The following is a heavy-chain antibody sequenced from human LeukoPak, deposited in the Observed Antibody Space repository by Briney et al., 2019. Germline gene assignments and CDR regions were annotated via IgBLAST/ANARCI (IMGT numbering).Heavy chain of an antibody. D-gene: IGHD1-20*01. CDR1: GFTFSSYS. CDR3: AKRTPRYLEDAFDI. V-gene: IGHV3-23*01. J-gene: IGHJ3*02. CDR2: ISGSGNT. Sequence: PGGSLRLSCAASGFTFSSYSMNWVRQAPGKGLEWVSAISGSGNTYYADSVKGRFTVSRDNSKNTLYLQMNSLRAEDTAVFYRAKRTPRYLEDAFDIWGQGTMVTVSS.